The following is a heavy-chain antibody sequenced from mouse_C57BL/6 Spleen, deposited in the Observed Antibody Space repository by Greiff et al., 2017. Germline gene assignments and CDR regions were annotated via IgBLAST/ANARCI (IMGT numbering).Heavy chain of an antibody. J-gene: IGHJ4*01. CDR1: GFTFSDYG. D-gene: IGHD1-1*01. V-gene: IGHV5-17*01. CDR3: ARVRYYYAMDY. Sequence: DVHLVESGGGLVKPGGSLKLSCAASGFTFSDYGMHWVRQAPEKGLEWVAYISRGSSTIYYADTVKGRFTISRDNAKNTLFLQMTSLRSEDTAMYYCARVRYYYAMDYWGQGTSVTVSS. CDR2: ISRGSSTI.